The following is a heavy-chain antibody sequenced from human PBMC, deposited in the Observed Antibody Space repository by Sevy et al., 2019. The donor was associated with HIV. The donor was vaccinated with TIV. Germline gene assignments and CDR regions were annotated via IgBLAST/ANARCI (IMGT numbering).Heavy chain of an antibody. CDR3: TNRGVVIITGFDY. Sequence: GGSLRLSCAAAGSIFNSHSMSWVRQAPGKGLEWVSTISGSGGYTYYADSVKGRFTISRDNSKNTVDLQMDSLRAEDTAVYFCTNRGVVIITGFDYWGQGTLVTVSS. D-gene: IGHD1-20*01. CDR1: GSIFNSHS. J-gene: IGHJ4*02. CDR2: ISGSGGYT. V-gene: IGHV3-23*01.